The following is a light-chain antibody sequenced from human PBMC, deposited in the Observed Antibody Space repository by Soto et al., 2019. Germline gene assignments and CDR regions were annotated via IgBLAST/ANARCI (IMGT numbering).Light chain of an antibody. CDR3: SSYTSSSLHV. CDR1: SSDVGGYNY. CDR2: DVS. J-gene: IGLJ1*01. Sequence: QSALTQPASVSGSPGQSITISCTGTSSDVGGYNYVSWYQQHPGKAPKLMIYDVSNWPSGVSNRFSGSKSGNTASLTISGLQAEDEADYYCSSYTSSSLHVFGTGTK. V-gene: IGLV2-14*03.